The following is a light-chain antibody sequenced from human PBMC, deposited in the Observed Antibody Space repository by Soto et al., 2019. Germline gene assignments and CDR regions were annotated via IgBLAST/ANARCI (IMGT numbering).Light chain of an antibody. V-gene: IGKV1-9*01. CDR1: QDVSRY. CDR3: QQLQRTPFT. J-gene: IGKJ3*01. CDR2: GAS. Sequence: QLTQSPSSLSASVGDRVTITFRSSQDVSRYLAWYQQKAGKAPKLLIYGASTLQSGVPSRFSGFGSGTEFTLTISSLQPEDFATYHCQQLQRTPFTFGPGTTVDV.